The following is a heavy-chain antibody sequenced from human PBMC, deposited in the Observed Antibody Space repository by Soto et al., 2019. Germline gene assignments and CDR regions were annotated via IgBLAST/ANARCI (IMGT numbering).Heavy chain of an antibody. CDR1: GFTLSSCA. Sequence: QVQLVESGGGVVQPGRSLRLSCAASGFTLSSCAMHWVRQAPGKGLEWVAIISYDGSNEYYADSVKGRFTISRDKSKNTLHLQMDSLRAEDTAVYYCARDRSSSRYFDSWGQGTLVTVSS. CDR3: ARDRSSSRYFDS. D-gene: IGHD6-13*01. J-gene: IGHJ4*02. CDR2: ISYDGSNE. V-gene: IGHV3-30-3*01.